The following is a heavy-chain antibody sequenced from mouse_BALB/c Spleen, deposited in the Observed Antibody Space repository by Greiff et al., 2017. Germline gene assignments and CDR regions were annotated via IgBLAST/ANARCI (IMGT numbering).Heavy chain of an antibody. D-gene: IGHD2-14*01. J-gene: IGHJ4*01. CDR2: ISSGGSYT. CDR1: GFTFSSYA. V-gene: IGHV5-9-4*01. CDR3: AREGYRYGAMDY. Sequence: EVNVVESGGGLVKPGGSLKLSCAASGFTFSSYAMSWVRQSPEKRLEWVAEISSGGSYTYYPDTVTGRFTISRDNAKNTLYLEMSSLRSEDTAMYYCAREGYRYGAMDYWGQGTSVTVSS.